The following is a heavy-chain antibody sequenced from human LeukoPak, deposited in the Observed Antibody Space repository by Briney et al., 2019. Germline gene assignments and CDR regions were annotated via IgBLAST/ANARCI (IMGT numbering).Heavy chain of an antibody. J-gene: IGHJ4*02. CDR3: AKDLSQRLVRGDFAS. CDR1: GFTFSTYA. V-gene: IGHV3-23*01. D-gene: IGHD6-25*01. CDR2: VTGSGGAT. Sequence: GSLRLSCAASGFTFSTYAMSWVRQAPGKGLEWVSGVTGSGGATYYADSVKGRFSISRDNSKNTVYLQMTSLRVEDTAIYYCAKDLSQRLVRGDFASWGQGALVSVSS.